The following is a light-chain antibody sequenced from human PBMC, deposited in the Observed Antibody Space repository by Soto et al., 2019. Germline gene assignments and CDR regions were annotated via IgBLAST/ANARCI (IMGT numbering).Light chain of an antibody. V-gene: IGKV3-11*01. CDR3: QHRMNWPLT. J-gene: IGKJ5*01. CDR2: GAS. CDR1: QSVSSY. Sequence: EIALTQSPATLSFSPGERATRACRASQSVSSYLAWYQQKPGQAPRLLIYGASNRATGIPARFSGSGPGTDFTLTISSLEPEDFAVYYCQHRMNWPLTFGQGTRLEIK.